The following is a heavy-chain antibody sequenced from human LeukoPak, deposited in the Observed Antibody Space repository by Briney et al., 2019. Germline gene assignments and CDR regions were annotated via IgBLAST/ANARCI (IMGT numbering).Heavy chain of an antibody. CDR2: ISGSGART. Sequence: GGSLRLSCAASGFTFSSYEMNWVRQAPGKGLDWVSSISGSGARTYYADSVKGRFTVSRDNSKNTLYLQVNSLRAEDTAIYYCAKGGSYYDFMLDSWGRGTLVTVSS. J-gene: IGHJ4*02. CDR1: GFTFSSYE. V-gene: IGHV3-23*01. D-gene: IGHD3-22*01. CDR3: AKGGSYYDFMLDS.